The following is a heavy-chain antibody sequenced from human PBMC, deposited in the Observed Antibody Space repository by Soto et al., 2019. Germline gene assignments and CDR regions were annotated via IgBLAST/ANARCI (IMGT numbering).Heavy chain of an antibody. CDR1: GGSISSGGYY. Sequence: QVQLQESGPGLVKPSQTLPLTCTVSGGSISSGGYYWSWIRQHPGKGLEWIGYIYYSGSTCYNPSLKSRITISVDTSKNQFSLKLSSVTAADTAVYYCARSSPVVTAPWGQGTLVTVSS. J-gene: IGHJ5*02. CDR2: IYYSGST. D-gene: IGHD2-21*02. V-gene: IGHV4-31*03. CDR3: ARSSPVVTAP.